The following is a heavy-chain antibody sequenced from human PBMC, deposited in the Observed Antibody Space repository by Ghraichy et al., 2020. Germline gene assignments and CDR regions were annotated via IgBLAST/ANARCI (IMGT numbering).Heavy chain of an antibody. CDR1: GFTFRSYW. CDR3: ARKPPLTYFGEPSYYYGMDV. CDR2: ISSDGINT. J-gene: IGHJ6*02. Sequence: GGSLRLSCAASGFTFRSYWMHWVRQAPGKGLQWVSRISSDGINTTYADSVKGRFTISRDNAKNTLYLEMNSLSAEDTAVYYCARKPPLTYFGEPSYYYGMDVWGPGTTVTVSS. D-gene: IGHD3-10*01. V-gene: IGHV3-74*01.